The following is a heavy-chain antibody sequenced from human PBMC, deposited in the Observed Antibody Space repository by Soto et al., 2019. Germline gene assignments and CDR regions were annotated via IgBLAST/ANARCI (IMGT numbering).Heavy chain of an antibody. Sequence: SETLSLTCTVSGGSMNAHFWSWIRQSAGKGLEWIGHIYISGTTMYNPSLKSRVTMSVDPPKHQLSLKLTSVTAADTAVYYCARINGGSPDFWGQGTLVTVSS. CDR2: IYISGTT. CDR3: ARINGGSPDF. V-gene: IGHV4-4*07. CDR1: GGSMNAHF. J-gene: IGHJ4*02. D-gene: IGHD2-15*01.